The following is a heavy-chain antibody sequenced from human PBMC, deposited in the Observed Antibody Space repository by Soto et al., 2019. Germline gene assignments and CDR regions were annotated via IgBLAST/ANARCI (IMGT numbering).Heavy chain of an antibody. CDR2: IFDSGST. CDR3: AREIMPLTNDWYFDL. D-gene: IGHD2-8*01. CDR1: GGSISGGVHS. V-gene: IGHV4-30-4*01. J-gene: IGHJ2*01. Sequence: QVQLQESGPGLVKPSETLSLTGTVAGGSISGGVHSWSWIRQPPVKGLEWIGHIFDSGSTYYNPSLKSRLTISVDTSKNQFSLRLSSVTAADTAVYYCAREIMPLTNDWYFDLWGRGTLVTVSS.